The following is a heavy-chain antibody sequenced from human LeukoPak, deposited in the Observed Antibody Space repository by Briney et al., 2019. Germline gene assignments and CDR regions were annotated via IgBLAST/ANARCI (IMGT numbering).Heavy chain of an antibody. Sequence: GGSLRLSCAASGFTVSSNYMSWVRQAPGKGLEWVSVIYSGGSTYYADSVKGRFTISRDNSKNTLYLQMNSLRAEDTAVYYCARDYPYYYGSGSFEAFDIWGQGTMVTVSS. CDR1: GFTVSSNY. CDR3: ARDYPYYYGSGSFEAFDI. J-gene: IGHJ3*02. D-gene: IGHD3-10*01. V-gene: IGHV3-53*01. CDR2: IYSGGST.